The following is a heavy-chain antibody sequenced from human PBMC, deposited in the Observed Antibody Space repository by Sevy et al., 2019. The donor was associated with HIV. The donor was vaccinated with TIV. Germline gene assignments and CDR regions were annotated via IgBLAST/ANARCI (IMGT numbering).Heavy chain of an antibody. D-gene: IGHD3-9*01. CDR3: ARAIPYYDILTGRNYGVDV. V-gene: IGHV4-59*01. CDR1: AASISNYY. J-gene: IGHJ6*02. CDR2: IYYSGST. Sequence: SETLSLTCAVSAASISNYYWTWIRQPPGKGLEWIGHIYYSGSTDFNPSLKSRVTISVDTSKNHFSLKLNSVTAADTGVYYRARAIPYYDILTGRNYGVDVWGQGTTVTVSS.